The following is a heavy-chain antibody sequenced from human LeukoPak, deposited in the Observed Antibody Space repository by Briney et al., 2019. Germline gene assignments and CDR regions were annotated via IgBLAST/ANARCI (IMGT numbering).Heavy chain of an antibody. J-gene: IGHJ4*02. Sequence: PSGTLSLTCGVSGGSITSTDWWSWVRQPPGQGLEWIGEISLSGLTNYNPSLKSRVTISVDTSKNQFSLKLSSVTAADTAVYYCATQPQKTYYDFWSGYYSYWGQGTLVTVSS. D-gene: IGHD3-3*01. CDR2: ISLSGLT. CDR3: ATQPQKTYYDFWSGYYSY. CDR1: GGSITSTDW. V-gene: IGHV4-4*02.